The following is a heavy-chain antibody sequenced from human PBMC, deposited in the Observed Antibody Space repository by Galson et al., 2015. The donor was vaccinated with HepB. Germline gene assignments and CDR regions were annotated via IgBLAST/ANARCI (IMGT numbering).Heavy chain of an antibody. CDR3: ASTIFGVVTNPFDY. CDR2: ISNDGSNK. V-gene: IGHV3-30*03. CDR1: GFTFSSYG. D-gene: IGHD3-3*01. J-gene: IGHJ4*02. Sequence: LRLSCAASGFTFSSYGMHWVRQAPGKGLEWVAVISNDGSNKYYGDSVKGRFTISRDNSKNTLYLQMNSLRAEDTAVYYCASTIFGVVTNPFDYWGQGTLVTVSP.